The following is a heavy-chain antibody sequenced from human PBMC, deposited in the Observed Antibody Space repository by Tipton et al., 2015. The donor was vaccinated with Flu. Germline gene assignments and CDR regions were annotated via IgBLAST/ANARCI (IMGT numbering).Heavy chain of an antibody. Sequence: QLVQSGAEVKKPGSSVKVSCKASGGTLSSYAISWVRQAPGQGLEWMGGIIPIFGTANYAQKFQGRVTITADESTSTAYTELSSLRSEDTAVYYCASGTMVRGVITNDYWGQGTLVTVSS. J-gene: IGHJ4*02. CDR2: IIPIFGTA. D-gene: IGHD3-10*01. CDR1: GGTLSSYA. V-gene: IGHV1-69*01. CDR3: ASGTMVRGVITNDY.